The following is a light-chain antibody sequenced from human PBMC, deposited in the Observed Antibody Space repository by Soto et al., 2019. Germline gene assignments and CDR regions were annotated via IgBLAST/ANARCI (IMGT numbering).Light chain of an antibody. CDR2: DVT. CDR1: SSDVGRYNY. J-gene: IGLJ3*02. CDR3: SSYASSSPVV. Sequence: QSALTQPASVSGSPGQSITISCSGTSSDVGRYNYVSWYQQHPDKAPKPMIFDVTNRPSGVSNRFSGSRSGNTASLTISGLQAEDEADYYCSSYASSSPVVFGGGTKLTVL. V-gene: IGLV2-14*01.